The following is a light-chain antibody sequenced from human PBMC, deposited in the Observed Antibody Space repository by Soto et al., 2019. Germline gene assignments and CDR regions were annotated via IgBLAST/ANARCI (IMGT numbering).Light chain of an antibody. J-gene: IGKJ4*01. CDR2: DAS. V-gene: IGKV3-20*01. CDR1: QSVRSNY. Sequence: EIVLKQSPDTLSSSPGERATLSCRASQSVRSNYLAWYQQKPGQAPRFLIYDASSRATGIPDRFSGSGSGTDFTLTISRLEPEDVAVYYCQQYGSTPLTFGGGTKVDIK. CDR3: QQYGSTPLT.